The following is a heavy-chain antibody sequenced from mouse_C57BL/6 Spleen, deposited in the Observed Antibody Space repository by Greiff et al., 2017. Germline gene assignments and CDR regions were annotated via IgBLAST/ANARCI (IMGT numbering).Heavy chain of an antibody. J-gene: IGHJ2*01. CDR1: GYTFTSYW. Sequence: QVQLQQPGAELVMPGASVKLSCKASGYTFTSYWMHWVKQRPGQGLEWIGEIDPSDSYTNYHQKFKGKSTLTVDKSSSTAYMQLSSLTSEDSAVYYCARWGVTTGYYFDYWGQGTTLTVSS. CDR3: ARWGVTTGYYFDY. V-gene: IGHV1-69*01. D-gene: IGHD2-2*01. CDR2: IDPSDSYT.